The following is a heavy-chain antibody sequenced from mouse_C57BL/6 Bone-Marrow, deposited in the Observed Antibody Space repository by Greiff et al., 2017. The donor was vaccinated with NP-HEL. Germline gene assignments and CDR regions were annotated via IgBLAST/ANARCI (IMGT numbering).Heavy chain of an antibody. CDR2: IHPNSGST. V-gene: IGHV1-64*01. J-gene: IGHJ4*01. Sequence: QVQLQQPGAELVKPGASVKLSCKASGYTFISYWMHWVKQRPGQGLEWIGMIHPNSGSTNYNEKFKSKATLTVDKSSSTAYMQLSSLTSEDSAVYYCATPIYYDGSSYGDYYAMDYWGQGTSVTVSS. D-gene: IGHD1-1*01. CDR3: ATPIYYDGSSYGDYYAMDY. CDR1: GYTFISYW.